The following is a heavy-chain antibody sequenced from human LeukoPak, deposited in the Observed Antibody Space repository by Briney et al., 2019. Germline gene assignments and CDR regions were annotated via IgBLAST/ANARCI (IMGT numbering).Heavy chain of an antibody. CDR3: ARDAGPYCGGDCYYAFDI. J-gene: IGHJ3*02. Sequence: GGSLRLSGAASGFTFSSYSMNWVRQAPGKGLEWVSYISSSSSTIYYADAVKGRFPISRDYAKNSLYLQINSLRAEDTAVYYCARDAGPYCGGDCYYAFDIWGQGTMVTVSS. CDR1: GFTFSSYS. CDR2: ISSSSSTI. V-gene: IGHV3-48*01. D-gene: IGHD2-21*01.